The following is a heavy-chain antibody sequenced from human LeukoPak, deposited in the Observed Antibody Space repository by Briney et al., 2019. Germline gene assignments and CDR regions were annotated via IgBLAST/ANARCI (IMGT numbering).Heavy chain of an antibody. D-gene: IGHD6-19*01. CDR3: AKPTGGAVEGVY. Sequence: GGSLRLSCAASGFSFSSCAMSWVRQAPGKGLEWVAAISGSGGSTYYADSVKGRFTISRDNSKNTLYLQMNSLRAEDTAVYYCAKPTGGAVEGVYWGQGTLVTVSS. CDR1: GFSFSSCA. CDR2: ISGSGGST. J-gene: IGHJ4*02. V-gene: IGHV3-23*01.